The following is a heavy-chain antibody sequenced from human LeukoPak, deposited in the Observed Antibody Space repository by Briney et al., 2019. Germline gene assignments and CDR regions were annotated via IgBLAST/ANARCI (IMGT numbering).Heavy chain of an antibody. J-gene: IGHJ4*02. Sequence: ASVKVSCKASGYSFTSHYMHWVRQAPGQGLEWMGWINPNSGGTNYAQKFQGRVTMTRDTSISTAYMELSRLRSDDTAVYYCARDRVGATLNSWGQGTLVTVSS. CDR1: GYSFTSHY. CDR2: INPNSGGT. V-gene: IGHV1-2*02. CDR3: ARDRVGATLNS. D-gene: IGHD1-26*01.